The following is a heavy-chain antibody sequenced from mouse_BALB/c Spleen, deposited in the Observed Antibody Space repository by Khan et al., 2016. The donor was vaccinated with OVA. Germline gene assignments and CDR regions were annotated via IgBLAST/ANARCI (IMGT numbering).Heavy chain of an antibody. CDR2: IWSGGST. CDR1: GFSLTTYG. CDR3: AGNYYYDEGLAY. J-gene: IGHJ3*01. Sequence: QVQLQQSGPGLVQPSQSLSITCTVSGFSLTTYGVHWVRQSPGKGLEWLGVIWSGGSTAYNAAFISRLSISKDSSKSQVFLKMNSLQVNDTAIYYCAGNYYYDEGLAYWGQGTLVTVSA. D-gene: IGHD2-4*01. V-gene: IGHV2-2*02.